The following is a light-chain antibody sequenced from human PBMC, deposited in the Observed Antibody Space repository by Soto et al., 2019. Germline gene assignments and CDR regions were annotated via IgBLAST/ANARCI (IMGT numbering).Light chain of an antibody. CDR2: TTS. CDR3: QQANSFPLT. CDR1: QDINNW. J-gene: IGKJ4*01. V-gene: IGKV1D-12*01. Sequence: DIQVTQSPSSVSASVGDRVTITCRASQDINNWLAWYQQKPWKAPKLLIYTTSNLQSGVPSRFSGSGSGTDFTLTINSLQPEDFATYYCQQANSFPLTFGGGTKVEIK.